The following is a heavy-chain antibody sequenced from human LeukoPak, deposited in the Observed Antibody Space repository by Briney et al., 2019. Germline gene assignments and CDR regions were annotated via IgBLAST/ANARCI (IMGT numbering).Heavy chain of an antibody. J-gene: IGHJ4*02. CDR2: INHSRST. Sequence: SETLSLTCAVYGGSFSPYYWSWIRQSPDKGLEWIGEINHSRSTNYNPSLKSRVTISVDTSKNQFSLKLSSVTAADTAVYYCARQDRYYGSGSYWGQGTLVTVSS. CDR1: GGSFSPYY. D-gene: IGHD3-10*01. CDR3: ARQDRYYGSGSY. V-gene: IGHV4-34*01.